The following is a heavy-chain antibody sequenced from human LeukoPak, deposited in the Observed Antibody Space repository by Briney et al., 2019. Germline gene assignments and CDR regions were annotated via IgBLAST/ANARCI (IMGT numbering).Heavy chain of an antibody. CDR2: ISSRSSYI. D-gene: IGHD6-13*01. CDR3: ARDRKEGIAAAGAYFDY. J-gene: IGHJ4*02. V-gene: IGHV3-21*01. CDR1: GFTFSSYS. Sequence: GGSLRLSCAASGFTFSSYSMNWVRQAPGKGLEWVSSISSRSSYIYYADSVKGRFTISRDNAKNSLYLQMNSLRAEDTAVYYCARDRKEGIAAAGAYFDYWGQGTLVTVSS.